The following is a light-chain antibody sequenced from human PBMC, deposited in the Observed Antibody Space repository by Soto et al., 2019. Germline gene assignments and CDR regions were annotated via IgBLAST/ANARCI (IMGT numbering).Light chain of an antibody. CDR2: DAS. CDR1: QSVSGD. Sequence: EIVMTQSPATLSVSPGERATLSCRASQSVSGDLAWYQQKHGQAPRLLIYDASTRATGIPVRFSCSGSGTEFTLTISSLQSEDFALYYCQQYNKWPPLTFGGGTKVEI. CDR3: QQYNKWPPLT. V-gene: IGKV3-15*01. J-gene: IGKJ4*01.